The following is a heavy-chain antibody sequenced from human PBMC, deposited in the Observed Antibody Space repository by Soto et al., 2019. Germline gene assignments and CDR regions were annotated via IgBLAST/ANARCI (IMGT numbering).Heavy chain of an antibody. CDR1: GGTFSSYA. V-gene: IGHV1-69*13. CDR2: IIPIFGTA. Sequence: ASVKVSCKASGGTFSSYAISWVRQAPGQGLEWMGGIIPIFGTANYAQKFQGRVTITADESTSTAYMELSSLRSEDTAVYYCATLAWDTAMVYDAFDIWGQGTMVTVSS. CDR3: ATLAWDTAMVYDAFDI. J-gene: IGHJ3*02. D-gene: IGHD5-18*01.